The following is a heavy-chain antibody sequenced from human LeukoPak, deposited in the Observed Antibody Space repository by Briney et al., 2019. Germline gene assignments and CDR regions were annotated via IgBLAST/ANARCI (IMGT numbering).Heavy chain of an antibody. Sequence: GGSLRLSCAASRFSFTDYTMSWVRQLPGKGLEWVSGIRHSGVDSSYTDSVKGRFTISRDNSKNMLYLQMNSLRDDDTGVYYCARDRRATPMYFFDFWGQGTPVTVSS. CDR3: ARDRRATPMYFFDF. D-gene: IGHD2-15*01. J-gene: IGHJ4*02. V-gene: IGHV3-23*01. CDR2: IRHSGVDS. CDR1: RFSFTDYT.